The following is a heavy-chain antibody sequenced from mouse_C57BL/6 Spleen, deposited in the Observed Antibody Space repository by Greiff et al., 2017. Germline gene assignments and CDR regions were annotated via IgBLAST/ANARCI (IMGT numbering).Heavy chain of an antibody. CDR2: IYPRSGNT. CDR1: GYTFTSYG. CDR3: ARGSKSPYYYAMDY. Sequence: VKLVESGAELARPGASVKLSCKASGYTFTSYGISWVKQRTGQGLEWIGEIYPRSGNTYYNEKFKGKATLTADKSSSTAYMELRSLTSEDSAVYFCARGSKSPYYYAMDYWGQGTSVTVSS. V-gene: IGHV1-81*01. J-gene: IGHJ4*01. D-gene: IGHD2-5*01.